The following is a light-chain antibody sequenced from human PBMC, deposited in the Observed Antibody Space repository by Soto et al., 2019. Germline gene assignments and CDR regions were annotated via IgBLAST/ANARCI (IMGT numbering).Light chain of an antibody. CDR1: QTISSW. CDR3: QQYGSLSWT. J-gene: IGKJ1*01. Sequence: DIQMTQSPSTLSGPVGDRVTITCRASQTISSWLAWYQQKPGKAPKLLIYKASTLKSGVPSRFSASGSGTEFTLTISRLEPEDFAVYHCQQYGSLSWTFGQGTKVDIK. V-gene: IGKV1-5*03. CDR2: KAS.